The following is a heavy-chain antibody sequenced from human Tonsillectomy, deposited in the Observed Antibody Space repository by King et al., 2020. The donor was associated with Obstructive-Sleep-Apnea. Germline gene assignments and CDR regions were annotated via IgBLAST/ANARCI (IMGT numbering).Heavy chain of an antibody. D-gene: IGHD2-21*02. CDR3: ARPRVAPGDFPL. CDR2: ISLDGKNK. V-gene: IGHV3-30*04. J-gene: IGHJ2*01. Sequence: VQLVESGGGVVQPGRSLTLSCAASGFNFPIYALHWVRPAPGKGLEWLAGISLDGKNKQYADSVKGRFTISKDNSKYTSYLQMKSLRSDETAVYYCARPRVAPGDFPLWGRGTLVTVSS. CDR1: GFNFPIYA.